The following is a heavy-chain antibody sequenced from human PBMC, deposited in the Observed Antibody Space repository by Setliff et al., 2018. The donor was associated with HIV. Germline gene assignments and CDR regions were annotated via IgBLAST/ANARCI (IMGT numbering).Heavy chain of an antibody. D-gene: IGHD6-19*01. CDR1: GYSFTTFD. Sequence: GASVKVSCKASGYSFTTFDVNWVRQATGQGLEWMGWMNPNSGNTGYAQNFQGRVSMTRNTSITTAYMDLSSLTSEDTAVYYCVIRKARSGGSRPIDYWGQGTPVTVSS. CDR2: MNPNSGNT. V-gene: IGHV1-8*01. CDR3: VIRKARSGGSRPIDY. J-gene: IGHJ4*02.